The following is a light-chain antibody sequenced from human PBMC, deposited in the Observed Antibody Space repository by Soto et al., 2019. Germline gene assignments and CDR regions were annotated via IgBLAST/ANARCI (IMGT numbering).Light chain of an antibody. V-gene: IGKV3-11*01. Sequence: ETVLTQSPGTASLSPGERATLSCRASHSVGGRLAWYQQKPGQAPRLLIYDASNRATGIPARFSGSGSGTDFTLTISSLEPEDFAVYYCQQRSNWPRTFGQGTKVDIK. CDR2: DAS. CDR3: QQRSNWPRT. J-gene: IGKJ1*01. CDR1: HSVGGR.